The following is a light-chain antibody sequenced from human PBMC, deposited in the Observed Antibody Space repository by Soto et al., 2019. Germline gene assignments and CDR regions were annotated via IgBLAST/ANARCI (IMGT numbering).Light chain of an antibody. V-gene: IGKV3D-15*01. CDR3: QQHNAECPIT. CDR1: QCVSSN. CDR2: GAS. Sequence: EIVLTQSPATPSLSPGERATLSCRASQCVSSNLAWYQQKAGQAPRPLIYGASNRATGTPARVSGGGSGTEVSLTISSRLSPDYSVDYCQQHNAECPITFGQGTRLEIK. J-gene: IGKJ5*01.